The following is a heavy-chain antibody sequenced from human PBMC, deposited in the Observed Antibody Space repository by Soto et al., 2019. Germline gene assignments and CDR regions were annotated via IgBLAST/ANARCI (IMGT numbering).Heavy chain of an antibody. CDR2: ISYEGISK. D-gene: IGHD6-19*01. V-gene: IGHV3-30*03. CDR1: GFMFRHFG. Sequence: QEQLVQSGGGVVQPGGSLRLSCVGSGFMFRHFGMHWVRQAPGKALEWVAFISYEGISKYYGDSLKVRFTISRDNSKTTFSLPMNSLRPAVSAFYYCAINRGCSSRVPFSPWCHASLVTVSS. CDR3: AINRGCSSRVPFSP. J-gene: IGHJ5*02.